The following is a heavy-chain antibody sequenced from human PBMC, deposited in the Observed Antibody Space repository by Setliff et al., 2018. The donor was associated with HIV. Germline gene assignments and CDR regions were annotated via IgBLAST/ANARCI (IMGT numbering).Heavy chain of an antibody. Sequence: LSLTCTVPGDPISTYYWSWVRKPPGKGLEWIGYVYYSGSTSYSPSLRGRVTMSVDPSKNQFSLKLNSVTAADTAIYYCARGNHDTSDYYTNFYYYYMDVWGKGTAVTVS. V-gene: IGHV4-59*01. CDR2: VYYSGST. CDR1: GDPISTYY. D-gene: IGHD3-22*01. CDR3: ARGNHDTSDYYTNFYYYYMDV. J-gene: IGHJ6*03.